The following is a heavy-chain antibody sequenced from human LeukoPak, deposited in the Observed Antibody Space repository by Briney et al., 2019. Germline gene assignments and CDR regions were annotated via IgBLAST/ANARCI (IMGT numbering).Heavy chain of an antibody. CDR1: GFTFSDYY. CDR2: ISSSGSTI. D-gene: IGHD2-21*02. CDR3: ATSYPLAYCGGDCPSDAFDI. V-gene: IGHV3-11*01. Sequence: GGSLRLSCAASGFTFSDYYMSWIRQAPGKGLEWVSYISSSGSTIYYADSVKGRFTISRDNAKNSLYLQMNSLRAEDTAVYYCATSYPLAYCGGDCPSDAFDIWGQGTTVTVSS. J-gene: IGHJ3*02.